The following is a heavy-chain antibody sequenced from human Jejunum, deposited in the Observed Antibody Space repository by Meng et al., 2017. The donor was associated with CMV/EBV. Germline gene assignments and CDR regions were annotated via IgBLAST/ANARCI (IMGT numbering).Heavy chain of an antibody. CDR2: ISGSGDNI. CDR1: SHA. Sequence: SHAMHWVRQAPGKGLEWISSISGSGDNIYYADSVKGRFTISRDNAKNSLFLQMNSLRAEDTAVYYCARGLMGCTSTSCYSGWFDPWGQGTLVTVSS. V-gene: IGHV3-21*01. CDR3: ARGLMGCTSTSCYSGWFDP. D-gene: IGHD2-2*02. J-gene: IGHJ5*02.